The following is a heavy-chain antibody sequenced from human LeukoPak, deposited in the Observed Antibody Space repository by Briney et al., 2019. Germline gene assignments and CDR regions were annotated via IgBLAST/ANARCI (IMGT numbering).Heavy chain of an antibody. D-gene: IGHD3/OR15-3a*01. Sequence: SETLSLTCTVSGGSISSYYWSCIRQPPGKGLEWIGYIYYSVSTNYNPPLKSRVTISVDTSKNQFSLKLSSVTAADTAVYYCARGLAIFGLYYYYYGMDVWGQGTTVTVSS. CDR1: GGSISSYY. V-gene: IGHV4-59*12. J-gene: IGHJ6*02. CDR3: ARGLAIFGLYYYYYGMDV. CDR2: IYYSVST.